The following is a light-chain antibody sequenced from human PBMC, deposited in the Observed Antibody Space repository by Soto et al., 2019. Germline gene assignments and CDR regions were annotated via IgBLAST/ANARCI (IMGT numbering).Light chain of an antibody. CDR1: QSVSSN. CDR2: GAS. V-gene: IGKV3-20*01. J-gene: IGKJ1*01. Sequence: EIVMTQSPATLSVSPGERATLSCRASQSVSSNLAWYQQKPGQAPRLLIYGASNRATGIPDRFSGSGSGTDFTFTISRLEPEDFAVYYCQQYGSSGTFGQGTKVDIK. CDR3: QQYGSSGT.